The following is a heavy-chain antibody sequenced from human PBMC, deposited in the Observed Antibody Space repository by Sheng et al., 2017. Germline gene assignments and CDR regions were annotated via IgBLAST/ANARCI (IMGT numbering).Heavy chain of an antibody. D-gene: IGHD3-3*01. CDR1: GFTFSSYA. CDR3: GLLTIFGGTRDY. J-gene: IGHJ4*02. CDR2: ISYDGSNK. V-gene: IGHV3-30-3*01. Sequence: QVQLVESGGGVVQPGRSLRLSCAASGFTFSSYAMHWVRQAPGKGLEWVAVISYDGSNKYYADSVKGRFTISRDNSKNTLYLQMNSLRAEDTAVYYCGLLTIFGGTRDYWGQGTLVTVSS.